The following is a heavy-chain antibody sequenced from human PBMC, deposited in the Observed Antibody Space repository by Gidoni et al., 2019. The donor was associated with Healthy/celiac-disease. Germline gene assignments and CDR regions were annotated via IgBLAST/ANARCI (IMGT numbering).Heavy chain of an antibody. V-gene: IGHV3-21*01. Sequence: EVQLVESGGGLVKPGGSLRLSCAASGFTFSSYSINWVRQAPGKGLEWVSSISSSSTYIYYADSVKGRFTISRDNAKNSLYLQMNSLRAEDTAVYYCARDRGAVAGNGQDYWGQGTLVTVSS. CDR1: GFTFSSYS. D-gene: IGHD6-19*01. CDR2: ISSSSTYI. J-gene: IGHJ4*02. CDR3: ARDRGAVAGNGQDY.